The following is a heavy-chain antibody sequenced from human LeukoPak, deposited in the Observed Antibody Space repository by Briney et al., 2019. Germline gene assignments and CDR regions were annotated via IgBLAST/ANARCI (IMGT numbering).Heavy chain of an antibody. Sequence: PSETLSLTCTVAGGSISSTTYYWGWIRQPPGKGLEWIGSIYYSGSTYYNSSLKSRVTISVDTSKNQFSLKLSSVTAADTAVYYCARSNLLIKGFDPWGQGTLVTVSS. D-gene: IGHD3-16*01. CDR1: GGSISSTTYY. CDR3: ARSNLLIKGFDP. CDR2: IYYSGST. V-gene: IGHV4-39*07. J-gene: IGHJ5*02.